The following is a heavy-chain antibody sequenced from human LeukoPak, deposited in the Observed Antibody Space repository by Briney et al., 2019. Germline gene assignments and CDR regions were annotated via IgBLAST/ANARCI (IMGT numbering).Heavy chain of an antibody. CDR2: IIPILGIA. CDR1: GGTFSSYA. Sequence: GSSVKVSCKASGGTFSSYAISWVRQAPGQGLEWMGRIIPILGIANYAQKFQGRVTITADKSTSTAYMELSSLRSEDTAVYYCASVLLRPYCSGGSCYSDWGQGTLVTVSS. D-gene: IGHD2-15*01. CDR3: ASVLLRPYCSGGSCYSD. J-gene: IGHJ4*02. V-gene: IGHV1-69*04.